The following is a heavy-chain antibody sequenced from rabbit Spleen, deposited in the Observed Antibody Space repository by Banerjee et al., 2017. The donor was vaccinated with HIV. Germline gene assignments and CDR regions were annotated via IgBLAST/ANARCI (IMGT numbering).Heavy chain of an antibody. CDR3: ARHYSSLYGYGSDL. CDR1: GFSFSSSYW. J-gene: IGHJ3*01. V-gene: IGHV1S45*01. D-gene: IGHD4-1*01. Sequence: QEQLEESGGGLVKPGASLTLTCTASGFSFSSSYWICWVRQAPGKGLEWIACIVAGSSGGTYYANWAKGRFTISKTSSTTVTLQMTSLTAADTTTYFCARHYSSLYGYGSDLWGQGTLVTVS. CDR2: IVAGSSGGT.